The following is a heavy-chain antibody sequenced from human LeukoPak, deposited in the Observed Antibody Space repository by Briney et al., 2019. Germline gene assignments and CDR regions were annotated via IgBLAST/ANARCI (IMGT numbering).Heavy chain of an antibody. J-gene: IGHJ3*02. CDR2: ISYDGSNQ. V-gene: IGHV3-30*18. Sequence: GGSLRPSCAASGFTFSSYGMHWVRQAPGKGLEWVAVISYDGSNQYYEDSVKGRFTISRDKSKNTLYLQMNSLRAEDTAVYYCANASGVPWADYGFDIWGQGTMVTVSS. CDR3: ANASGVPWADYGFDI. D-gene: IGHD3-10*01. CDR1: GFTFSSYG.